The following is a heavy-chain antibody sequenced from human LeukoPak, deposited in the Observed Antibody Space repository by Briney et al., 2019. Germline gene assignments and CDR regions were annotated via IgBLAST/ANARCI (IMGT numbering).Heavy chain of an antibody. CDR3: ARDPHIVIEPSARVYFLDS. V-gene: IGHV3-21*01. D-gene: IGHD2-2*01. CDR1: VFTFSTYS. Sequence: GGSLRLSCAASVFTFSTYSLNWVRQAPGRGLEWVSSINTFGNYIYYADSLKGRFTISRDNAKNSLYLQLNSLRAEDTAIYYCARDPHIVIEPSARVYFLDSWGQGTLVTVSS. J-gene: IGHJ4*02. CDR2: INTFGNYI.